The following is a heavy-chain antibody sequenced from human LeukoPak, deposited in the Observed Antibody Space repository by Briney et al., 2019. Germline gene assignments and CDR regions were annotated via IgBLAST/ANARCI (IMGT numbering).Heavy chain of an antibody. CDR1: GGSISSSGSC. Sequence: TPSETLSLTCIVSGGSISSSGSCWGWVRQSPEKGLEWIGNINYSGSTYYNPSLSSRVTISVDRSKNQFSLQLTSVAAADTAVYYCARLPTGYPNWFDPWGQGTLVTVSS. CDR2: INYSGST. CDR3: ARLPTGYPNWFDP. D-gene: IGHD4-17*01. V-gene: IGHV4-39*01. J-gene: IGHJ5*02.